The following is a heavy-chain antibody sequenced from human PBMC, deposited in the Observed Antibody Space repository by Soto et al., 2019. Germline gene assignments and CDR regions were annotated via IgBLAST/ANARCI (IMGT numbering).Heavy chain of an antibody. V-gene: IGHV3-30-3*01. CDR3: ASTVRWELTLDS. CDR1: GFTFSSYA. J-gene: IGHJ4*02. Sequence: QVQLVESGGGVVQPGRSLRLSCAASGFTFSSYAMHWVRQAPGKGLEWVAVISYDGSNKYYADSVKGRFTISRDNSKNTLYLKMNSLRAEDTAVYYCASTVRWELTLDSWGQGTLVTVSS. D-gene: IGHD1-26*01. CDR2: ISYDGSNK.